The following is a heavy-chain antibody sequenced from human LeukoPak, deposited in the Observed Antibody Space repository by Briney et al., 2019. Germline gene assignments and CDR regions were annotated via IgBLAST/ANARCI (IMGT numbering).Heavy chain of an antibody. CDR3: AREVTSAASNWFDP. CDR1: GFTFSSYA. V-gene: IGHV3-23*01. D-gene: IGHD2-2*01. Sequence: GGALRLSCAASGFTFSSYAMSWVRQAPGKGLEWVSAIRDSGSSTHYADSVKGRFTTSRDNSKNTLFLQMNSLRAEDTAVYYCAREVTSAASNWFDPWGQGTLVTVSS. J-gene: IGHJ5*02. CDR2: IRDSGSST.